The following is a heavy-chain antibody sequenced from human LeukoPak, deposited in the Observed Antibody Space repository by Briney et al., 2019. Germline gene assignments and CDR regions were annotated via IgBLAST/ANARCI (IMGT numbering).Heavy chain of an antibody. Sequence: GSLRLSCAASGFTFSSYAMHWVRQAPGKGLEYVSAISSNGGSTYYANSVKGRFTISRDNSKNTLYLQMNSLRAEDTAVYYCARRGKVAARPTSYYYYYYMDVWGKGTTVTVSS. D-gene: IGHD6-6*01. CDR3: ARRGKVAARPTSYYYYYYMDV. V-gene: IGHV3-64*01. CDR1: GFTFSSYA. J-gene: IGHJ6*03. CDR2: ISSNGGST.